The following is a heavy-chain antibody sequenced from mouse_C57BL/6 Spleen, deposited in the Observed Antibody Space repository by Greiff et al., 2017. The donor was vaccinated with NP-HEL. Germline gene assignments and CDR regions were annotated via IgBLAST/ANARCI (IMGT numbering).Heavy chain of an antibody. CDR1: GYTFTSYG. V-gene: IGHV1-81*01. CDR3: ARKGVYRNHAMDY. D-gene: IGHD2-10*02. J-gene: IGHJ4*01. CDR2: IYPRSGNT. Sequence: VQLQQSGAELARPGASVKLSCKASGYTFTSYGISWVQQRTGQGLEWIGEIYPRSGNTYYNEKFKGKATLTADNSSSTAYIELRRLRSVESAVYVCARKGVYRNHAMDYWGQGTSGTVS.